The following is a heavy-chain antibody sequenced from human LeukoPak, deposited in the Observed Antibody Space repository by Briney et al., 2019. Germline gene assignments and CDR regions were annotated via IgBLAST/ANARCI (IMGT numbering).Heavy chain of an antibody. D-gene: IGHD5-18*01. CDR1: GFTLDDYA. CDR2: ISWNSGSI. J-gene: IGHJ4*02. CDR3: ALGYSYGFANY. V-gene: IGHV3-9*01. Sequence: PGGSLRLSCAASGFTLDDYAMHWVRQAPGKGLEWVSGISWNSGSIGYADSVKGRFTISRDNAKNSLYLQMNSLRAEDTALYYCALGYSYGFANYWGQGTLVTVSS.